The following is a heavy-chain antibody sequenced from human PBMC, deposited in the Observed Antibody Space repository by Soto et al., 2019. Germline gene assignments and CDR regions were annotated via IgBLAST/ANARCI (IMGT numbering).Heavy chain of an antibody. Sequence: PGGSLRLSCAASGFTFSSYAMSWVRQAPGKGLEWVSAISGSGGSTYYADSVKGRFTISRDNSKNTLYLQMNSLRAEDTAVYYCAKAEGVVVVVPAAIRYWGQGTLVTFSS. J-gene: IGHJ4*02. CDR2: ISGSGGST. D-gene: IGHD2-2*01. CDR1: GFTFSSYA. CDR3: AKAEGVVVVVPAAIRY. V-gene: IGHV3-23*01.